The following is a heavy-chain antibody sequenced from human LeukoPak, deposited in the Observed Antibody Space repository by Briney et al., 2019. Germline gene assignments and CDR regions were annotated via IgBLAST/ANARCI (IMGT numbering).Heavy chain of an antibody. J-gene: IGHJ4*02. CDR3: AKGPNRYFDWSNY. CDR1: GFTFDDYA. D-gene: IGHD3-9*01. Sequence: GGSLRLSCAASGFTFDDYAMHWVRQAPGKGLEWVSGISWNSGSIGYADSVKGRFTISRDNAKNSLYLQMNSLRAEDTAVYYCAKGPNRYFDWSNYWGQGTLVTVSS. V-gene: IGHV3-9*01. CDR2: ISWNSGSI.